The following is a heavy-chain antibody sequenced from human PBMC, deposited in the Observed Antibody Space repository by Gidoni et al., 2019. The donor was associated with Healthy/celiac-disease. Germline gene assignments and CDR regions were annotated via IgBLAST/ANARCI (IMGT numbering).Heavy chain of an antibody. CDR1: CLTFSDYY. J-gene: IGHJ4*02. D-gene: IGHD3-16*01. CDR2: ISSSGSTI. Sequence: QVQLLESGGALVNTGGALRLSCAASCLTFSDYYMSWIRQAPGKGLEWVSYISSSGSTIYYADSVKGRFTIARDNAKNSLYLQMNSLRAEDTAVYYCARDDRAREGENYFDYWGQGTLVTVSS. V-gene: IGHV3-11*01. CDR3: ARDDRAREGENYFDY.